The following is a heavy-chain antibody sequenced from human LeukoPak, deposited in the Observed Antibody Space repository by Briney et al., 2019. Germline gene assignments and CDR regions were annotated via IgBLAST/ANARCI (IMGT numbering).Heavy chain of an antibody. J-gene: IGHJ4*02. V-gene: IGHV4-39*01. D-gene: IGHD4-17*01. CDR2: IYYSGST. CDR3: ATTPRDYGDYNFSDY. Sequence: PSETLSLTCTVSGGSISSSSYYRGWIRQPPGKGLEWIGSIYYSGSTYYNPSLKSRVTISVDTSKNQFSLKLSSVTAADTAVYYCATTPRDYGDYNFSDYWGQGTLVTVSS. CDR1: GGSISSSSYY.